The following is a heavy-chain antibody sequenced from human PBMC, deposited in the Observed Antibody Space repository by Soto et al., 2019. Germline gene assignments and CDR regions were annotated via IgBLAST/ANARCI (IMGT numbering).Heavy chain of an antibody. V-gene: IGHV1-69*12. Sequence: QVQLVQSGAEVKKPGSSVKVSCKASGGTFSSYAISWVRQAPGQGLEWMGGIIPIFGTANYAQKFQGRVTITADESTSPAYXELSSLRSEDTAVYYCARSAGGYSYGYNYYYGMDVWGQGTTVTVSS. CDR2: IIPIFGTA. CDR1: GGTFSSYA. J-gene: IGHJ6*02. D-gene: IGHD5-18*01. CDR3: ARSAGGYSYGYNYYYGMDV.